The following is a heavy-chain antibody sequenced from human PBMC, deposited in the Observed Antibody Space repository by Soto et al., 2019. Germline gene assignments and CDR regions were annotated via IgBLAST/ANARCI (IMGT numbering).Heavy chain of an antibody. J-gene: IGHJ4*02. CDR2: IRSKTNSYAT. Sequence: VAYLILSFGASGFTFSGSAMHCVRNASGKGLEWVGHIRSKTNSYATAYAESVKGRFTISRDDSMSTAYLQMNSLKTEDTAVYFCTRQTDAVQWLVVPTDYNFDYWGQGPLVTVSS. V-gene: IGHV3-73*01. D-gene: IGHD6-19*01. CDR1: GFTFSGSA. CDR3: TRQTDAVQWLVVPTDYNFDY.